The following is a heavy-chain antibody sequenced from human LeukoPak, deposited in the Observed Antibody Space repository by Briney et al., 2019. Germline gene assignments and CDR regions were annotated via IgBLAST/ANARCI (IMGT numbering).Heavy chain of an antibody. CDR2: ISYDGSNK. V-gene: IGHV3-30-3*01. J-gene: IGHJ5*02. D-gene: IGHD3-3*01. CDR3: AREGDYYDFWSGLYNWFDP. CDR1: GFTFSSYA. Sequence: GRSLRLSCAASGFTFSSYAMHWVRQAPGKGLEWVAVISYDGSNKYYADSVKGRFTISRDNSKNTLYLQMNSLRAEDTAVYYCAREGDYYDFWSGLYNWFDPWGQGTLVTVSS.